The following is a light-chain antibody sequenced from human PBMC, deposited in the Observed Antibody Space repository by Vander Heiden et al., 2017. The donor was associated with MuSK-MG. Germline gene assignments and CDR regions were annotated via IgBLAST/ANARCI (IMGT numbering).Light chain of an antibody. CDR1: QSISSF. CDR3: QQTYITLKT. V-gene: IGKV1-39*01. CDR2: AAS. J-gene: IGKJ1*01. Sequence: DIQMTQSPSSLSAYVGDRVTITCRASQSISSFLNWYQQKPGKAPKLLIYAASSLPGGVPSKFSGSGSGTEFTLTISSLQPEDFATYYCQQTYITLKTFGQGTMLEIK.